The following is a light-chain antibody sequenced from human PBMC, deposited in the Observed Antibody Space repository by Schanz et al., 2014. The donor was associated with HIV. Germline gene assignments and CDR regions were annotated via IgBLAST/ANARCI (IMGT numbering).Light chain of an antibody. V-gene: IGKV1-5*03. J-gene: IGKJ2*01. CDR3: QQHDTYSYT. Sequence: IQMTQSPSTVSASVGDRVTLTCRASQTIGRFLAWYQQKPGRDPKLLISQASTLQTGVPSRFSGSGSGTDFTLTLRSLQPDDFATYFCQQHDTYSYTYGQGTKLEIK. CDR2: QAS. CDR1: QTIGRF.